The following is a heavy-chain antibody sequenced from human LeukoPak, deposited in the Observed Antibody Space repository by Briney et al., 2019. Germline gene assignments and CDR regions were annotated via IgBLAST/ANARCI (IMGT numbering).Heavy chain of an antibody. CDR1: GFTFSSYG. J-gene: IGHJ4*02. CDR2: IWYDGSNK. D-gene: IGHD6-13*01. V-gene: IGHV3-33*01. CDR3: ARVTSIAAAGD. Sequence: GGSLRLSCAASGFTFSSYGMHWVRQAPGKGLEWVAVIWYDGSNKYYADSVKGRFTISRDNSKNTLYLQMNSLRAEDTAVYYCARVTSIAAAGDWGQGTLVTVSS.